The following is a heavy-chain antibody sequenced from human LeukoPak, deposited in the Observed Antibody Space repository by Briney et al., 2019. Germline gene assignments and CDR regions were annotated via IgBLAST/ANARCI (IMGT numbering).Heavy chain of an antibody. V-gene: IGHV3-7*03. CDR3: ARAYYYDGSGY. CDR1: GFTFSSYA. J-gene: IGHJ4*02. CDR2: IKQDGSAK. Sequence: PGGSLRLSCAASGFTFSSYAMSWVRQAPGKGLEWVANIKQDGSAKYYVDSVKGRFTISRDNAKNSLSLQMNSLRVEDTAVYYCARAYYYDGSGYWGQGTLVTVSS. D-gene: IGHD3-22*01.